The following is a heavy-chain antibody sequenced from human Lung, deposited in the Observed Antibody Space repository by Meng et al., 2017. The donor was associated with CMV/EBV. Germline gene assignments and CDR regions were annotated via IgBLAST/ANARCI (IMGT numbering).Heavy chain of an antibody. D-gene: IGHD4/OR15-4a*01. Sequence: LTXXASGFTFSSYGMHWVRQAPGKGLEWVAFILYDGSYKYSADSVKGRFTISRDNSKNTLYLQMNSLRAEDTAVYYCAKMVRTLAPGGGFDYWGQGTLVTVSS. CDR1: GFTFSSYG. CDR2: ILYDGSYK. CDR3: AKMVRTLAPGGGFDY. V-gene: IGHV3-30*02. J-gene: IGHJ4*02.